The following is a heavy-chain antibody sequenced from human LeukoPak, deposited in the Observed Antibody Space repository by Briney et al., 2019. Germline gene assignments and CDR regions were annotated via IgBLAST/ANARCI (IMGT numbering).Heavy chain of an antibody. Sequence: PGGSLRLSCAASGFIFNSYSLNWVRQAPGKGLEWVSVIYPGGNTYYADSVKGGFTISRDTSKNTVYLEMNSLRGEDTAVYYCARDSSHHYYDYWGQGTQVTVSS. CDR1: GFIFNSYS. CDR3: ARDSSHHYYDY. D-gene: IGHD2-2*01. V-gene: IGHV3-66*01. CDR2: IYPGGNT. J-gene: IGHJ4*02.